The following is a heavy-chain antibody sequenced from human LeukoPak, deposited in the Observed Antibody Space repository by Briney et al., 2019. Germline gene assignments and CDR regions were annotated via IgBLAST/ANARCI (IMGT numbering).Heavy chain of an antibody. CDR3: ARTGSLYYYYMDV. J-gene: IGHJ6*03. V-gene: IGHV5-51*01. Sequence: GESLKISCKGSGYSFITYWIGWVRQMPGKGLEWLGIIYPGDSDIRYSPSFQGQVTISADKSINTAYLQWSSLKASDTAMYYCARTGSLYYYYMDVWGKGTTVTVSS. CDR1: GYSFITYW. D-gene: IGHD2-15*01. CDR2: IYPGDSDI.